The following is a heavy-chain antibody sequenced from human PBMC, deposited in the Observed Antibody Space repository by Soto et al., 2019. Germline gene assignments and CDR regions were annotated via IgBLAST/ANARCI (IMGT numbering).Heavy chain of an antibody. CDR2: IIPIFDMT. CDR3: ARSLLGDHYDSDGLDS. J-gene: IGHJ4*02. V-gene: IGHV1-69*02. D-gene: IGHD3-22*01. CDR1: GGPYSKYS. Sequence: QVQLVQSGTEVKKPGSSVTVSCKASGGPYSKYSISWVRQAPGQGLEWMGRIIPIFDMTNYAQKLQGRVTITADKSTSTVYMDLSSVRSEDTAVYYCARSLLGDHYDSDGLDSWGQGTLVSVSS.